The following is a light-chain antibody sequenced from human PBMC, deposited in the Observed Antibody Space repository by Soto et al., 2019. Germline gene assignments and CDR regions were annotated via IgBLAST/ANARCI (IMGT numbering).Light chain of an antibody. CDR2: RNN. Sequence: QSVLTQPPSASGTPGQRVTISCSGSSSNIGSNYVYWYQQLPGTAPKPLIYRNNQRPSGVPDRFSGSKSGTSASLAISGLRSEDEADYYCAAWDDSLSGPLYVFGTGTKVTVL. J-gene: IGLJ1*01. V-gene: IGLV1-47*01. CDR1: SSNIGSNY. CDR3: AAWDDSLSGPLYV.